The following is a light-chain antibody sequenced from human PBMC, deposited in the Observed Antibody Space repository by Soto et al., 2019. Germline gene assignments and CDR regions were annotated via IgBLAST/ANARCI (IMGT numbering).Light chain of an antibody. V-gene: IGLV1-40*01. CDR3: QSFDNSLSGSNV. Sequence: QPVLTQPPSVSGAPGQSVTISCTGSSSNIGAGHDVHWYQQFPGTAPKVLIYGNSNRPSGVPDRFSGSKSGTSASLAITDLQAEDEADYYCQSFDNSLSGSNVFGTGTQLTVL. CDR2: GNS. CDR1: SSNIGAGHD. J-gene: IGLJ1*01.